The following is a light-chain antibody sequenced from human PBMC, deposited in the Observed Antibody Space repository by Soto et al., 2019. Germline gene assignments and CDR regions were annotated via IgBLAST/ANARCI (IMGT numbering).Light chain of an antibody. Sequence: EIVMTQSPATLSVSPGGRATLSCRASQRISSNLAWYRQRPGQAPRLLIYGASTRATGFPARFSGSGSGTEFTLTISSLQAEDFAFYFCQQYHTWPYTFGQGTQLDIK. V-gene: IGKV3-15*01. CDR2: GAS. CDR1: QRISSN. CDR3: QQYHTWPYT. J-gene: IGKJ2*01.